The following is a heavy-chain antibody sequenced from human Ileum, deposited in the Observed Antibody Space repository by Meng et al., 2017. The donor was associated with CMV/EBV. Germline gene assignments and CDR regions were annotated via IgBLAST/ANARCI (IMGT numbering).Heavy chain of an antibody. CDR3: ARAAARGVPVDL. CDR2: IHPSGTT. Sequence: HPPKCGPMLLNPADTRALACTVAGGSVSSYYWTRIRESAGKGLEWIGRIHPSGTTDDNHSLRGRVTMSLDTSKNHFSLKLTSVTASDTAVYYCARAAARGVPVDLWGQGTLVTVSS. CDR1: GGSVSSYY. V-gene: IGHV4-4*07. J-gene: IGHJ5*02. D-gene: IGHD3-10*01.